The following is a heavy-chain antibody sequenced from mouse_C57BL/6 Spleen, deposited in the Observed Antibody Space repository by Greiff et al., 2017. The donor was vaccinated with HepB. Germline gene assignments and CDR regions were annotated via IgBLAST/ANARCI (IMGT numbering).Heavy chain of an antibody. CDR3: ARSLTVVATDY. CDR1: GYAFTNYL. D-gene: IGHD1-1*01. J-gene: IGHJ2*01. CDR2: INPGSGGT. Sequence: VKLQQSGAELVRPGTSVKVSCKASGYAFTNYLIEWVKQRPGQGLEWIGVINPGSGGTNYNEKFKGKATLTADKSSSTAYMQLSSLTSEDSAVYFCARSLTVVATDYWGQGTTLTVSS. V-gene: IGHV1-54*01.